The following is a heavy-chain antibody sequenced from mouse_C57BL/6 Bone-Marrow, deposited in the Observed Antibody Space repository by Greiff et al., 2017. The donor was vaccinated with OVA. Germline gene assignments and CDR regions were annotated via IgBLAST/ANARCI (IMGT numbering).Heavy chain of an antibody. CDR1: GFNIKDYY. V-gene: IGHV14-2*01. D-gene: IGHD2-1*01. CDR3: ARFPGNYEAMDY. J-gene: IGHJ4*01. CDR2: IDPEDGEP. Sequence: DVHLVESGAELVKPGASVKLSCTASGFNIKDYYMHWVKQRTEQGLEWIGRIDPEDGEPKYAPKFQGKATITADKSSNTAYLQLSSLTSEDTAVYYCARFPGNYEAMDYWGQGTSVTVSS.